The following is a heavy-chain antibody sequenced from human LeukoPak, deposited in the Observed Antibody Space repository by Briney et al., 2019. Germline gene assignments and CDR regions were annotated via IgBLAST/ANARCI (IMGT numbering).Heavy chain of an antibody. CDR3: ARAGIAAAAPNSWYFDL. J-gene: IGHJ2*01. D-gene: IGHD6-13*01. Sequence: PSKTLSLTCTVSGGSISSSSYYWGWIRQPPGKGLEGIGSIYYSGSTYYNPSLKSRVTISVDTSKNQFSLKLSSVTAADTAVYYCARAGIAAAAPNSWYFDLWGRGTLVTVSS. V-gene: IGHV4-39*07. CDR1: GGSISSSSYY. CDR2: IYYSGST.